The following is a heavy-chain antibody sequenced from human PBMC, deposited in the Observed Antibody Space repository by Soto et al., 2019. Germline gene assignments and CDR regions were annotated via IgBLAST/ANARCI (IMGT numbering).Heavy chain of an antibody. D-gene: IGHD3-9*01. CDR2: IYYSGST. Sequence: SETLSLTCTVSGGSISSYYLSWIRQPPGKGLEWIGYIYYSGSTNYNPSLKSRVTISVDTSKNQFSLKLSSVTAADTAVYYCARHSVLRYFDWSRDDAFDIWGQGTMVTVSS. V-gene: IGHV4-59*08. CDR3: ARHSVLRYFDWSRDDAFDI. J-gene: IGHJ3*02. CDR1: GGSISSYY.